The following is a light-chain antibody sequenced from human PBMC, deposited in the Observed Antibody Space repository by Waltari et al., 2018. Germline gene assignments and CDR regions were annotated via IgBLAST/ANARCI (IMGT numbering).Light chain of an antibody. CDR1: QGISNF. CDR2: STS. Sequence: IQLTQSPSSLSAAVGDSVTLTCRPSQGISNFLNLYQQKPGKAPQTLFSSTSTFQSGVPSRFSGSESGTDFTLAITTLQPEDFATYYCQQTYTLPRTFGQGTKLEI. CDR3: QQTYTLPRT. V-gene: IGKV1-39*01. J-gene: IGKJ1*01.